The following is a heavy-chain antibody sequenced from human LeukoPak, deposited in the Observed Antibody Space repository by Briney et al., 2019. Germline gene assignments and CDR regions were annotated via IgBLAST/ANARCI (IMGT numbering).Heavy chain of an antibody. CDR3: ARQQSDTSLFDP. D-gene: IGHD2-21*02. CDR2: IFYSGGV. CDR1: GDSISSTSYY. J-gene: IGHJ5*02. V-gene: IGHV4-39*01. Sequence: SETLSLTCIVSGDSISSTSYYWAWIRQPPGKGLEWIGMIFYSGGVYYTPSLRGRVTLSVDTSRNQFSLNLISVTAADTGVYFCARQQSDTSLFDPWGQGTLVTVSS.